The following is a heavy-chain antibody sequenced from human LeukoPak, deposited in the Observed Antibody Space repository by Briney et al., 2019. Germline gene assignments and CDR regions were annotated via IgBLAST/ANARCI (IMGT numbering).Heavy chain of an antibody. V-gene: IGHV4-59*01. Sequence: SETLSLTCTVSGGSISSYYWSWIRQPPGKGLEWIGYIYYSGSTNYNPSLKSRVTISVDTSKNQFSLKLSSVTAADTAVYYCARGLDGGESPFSLDYWGQGTLVTVSS. CDR2: IYYSGST. CDR1: GGSISSYY. J-gene: IGHJ4*02. CDR3: ARGLDGGESPFSLDY. D-gene: IGHD3-10*01.